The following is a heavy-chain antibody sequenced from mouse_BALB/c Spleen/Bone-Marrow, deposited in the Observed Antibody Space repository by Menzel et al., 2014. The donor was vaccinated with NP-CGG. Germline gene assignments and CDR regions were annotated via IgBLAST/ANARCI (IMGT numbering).Heavy chain of an antibody. V-gene: IGHV2-9*02. CDR1: GFSLTNYG. CDR3: ASYYRYDGAY. D-gene: IGHD2-14*01. Sequence: VQLVESGPGLVAPSQSLSITCTVSGFSLTNYGVHWVRQPPGKGLEWLGVIWAGGSTNYNSALMSRLTISKDNSKSQVFLKMSSLQTDDTAMYYCASYYRYDGAYWGQGTLVTVSA. CDR2: IWAGGST. J-gene: IGHJ3*01.